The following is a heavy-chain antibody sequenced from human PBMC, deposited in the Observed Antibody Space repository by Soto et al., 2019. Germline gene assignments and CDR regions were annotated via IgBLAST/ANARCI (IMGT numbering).Heavy chain of an antibody. V-gene: IGHV3-23*01. CDR1: GFSMSNYA. Sequence: EARLLESGGGLVQPGGSLRLSCVASGFSMSNYALTWVRQAPGKGLEWVSSISSTGSKTYYADSIKGRFTISRDNSKNTVFLQMNSLRPDDMAFYFCAREPKPFLAGYYDLWGQGTLVTVSS. J-gene: IGHJ4*02. D-gene: IGHD3-9*01. CDR2: ISSTGSKT. CDR3: AREPKPFLAGYYDL.